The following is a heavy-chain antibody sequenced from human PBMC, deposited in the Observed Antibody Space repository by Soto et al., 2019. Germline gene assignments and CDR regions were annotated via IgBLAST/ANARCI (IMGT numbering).Heavy chain of an antibody. CDR2: INPGDSYT. Sequence: PGESLKISCRASGYTFSAYYIGWVRQMPGKGLDWMGAINPGDSYTRYNPSFQGHVTISADKSISTAFLQWSSLRASDSSIYYCGRYANSRTSSNDCYAVDVCGVGTKVTGYS. CDR1: GYTFSAYY. J-gene: IGHJ6*04. CDR3: GRYANSRTSSNDCYAVDV. D-gene: IGHD3-16*01. V-gene: IGHV5-51*01.